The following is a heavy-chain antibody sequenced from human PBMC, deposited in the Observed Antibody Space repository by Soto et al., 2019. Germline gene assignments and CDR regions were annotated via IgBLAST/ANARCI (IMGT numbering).Heavy chain of an antibody. CDR3: ARDTRLGATKGYWFDP. CDR1: GGSISSGGYS. D-gene: IGHD1-26*01. Sequence: QLQLQESGSGLVKPSQTLSLTCAVSGGSISSGGYSWSWIRQPPGKGLEWIGYIYHSGSTYYNPSLKSRVTISVDRSKNQFSLKLSSVTAADTAVYYCARDTRLGATKGYWFDPWGQGTLVTVSS. J-gene: IGHJ5*02. V-gene: IGHV4-30-2*01. CDR2: IYHSGST.